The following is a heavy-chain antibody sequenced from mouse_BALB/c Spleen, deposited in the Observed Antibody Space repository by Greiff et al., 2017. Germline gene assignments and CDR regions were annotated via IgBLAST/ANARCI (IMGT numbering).Heavy chain of an antibody. CDR2: ISSGGSYT. CDR3: ARQGGYGNYDAMDY. Sequence: EVMLVESGGDLVKPGGSLKLSCAASGFTFSSYGMSWVRPTPDKRLEWVATISSGGSYTYYPDSVKGRFTISRDNAKNTLYLQMSSLKSEDTAMYYCARQGGYGNYDAMDYWGQGTSVTVSS. V-gene: IGHV5-6*02. J-gene: IGHJ4*01. D-gene: IGHD2-10*02. CDR1: GFTFSSYG.